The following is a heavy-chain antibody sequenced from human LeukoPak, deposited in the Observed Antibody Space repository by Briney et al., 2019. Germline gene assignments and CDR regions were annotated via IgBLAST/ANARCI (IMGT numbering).Heavy chain of an antibody. D-gene: IGHD3-10*01. CDR3: ARHGILLWFGEFQPTYYFDY. J-gene: IGHJ4*02. Sequence: SETLSLTCAAYGGSFSGYYWSWIRQPPGKGLEWIGEINHSGSTNYNPSLKSRVTISVDTSKNQFSLKLSSVTAADTAVYYCARHGILLWFGEFQPTYYFDYWGQGTLVTVSS. V-gene: IGHV4-34*01. CDR1: GGSFSGYY. CDR2: INHSGST.